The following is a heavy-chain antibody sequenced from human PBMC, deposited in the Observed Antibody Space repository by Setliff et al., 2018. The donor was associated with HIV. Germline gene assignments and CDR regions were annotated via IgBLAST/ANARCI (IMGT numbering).Heavy chain of an antibody. V-gene: IGHV4-59*01. Sequence: ASETLSLTCTVSGGSISSYYWSWIRQPPGKGLEWIGYIYYSGSTNYNPSLKSRVTISLDTSKNQFSLKLSSVTAADTAVYYCAQLGMVDDFDYWGQGTLVTVSS. CDR2: IYYSGST. CDR1: GGSISSYY. D-gene: IGHD1-1*01. CDR3: AQLGMVDDFDY. J-gene: IGHJ4*02.